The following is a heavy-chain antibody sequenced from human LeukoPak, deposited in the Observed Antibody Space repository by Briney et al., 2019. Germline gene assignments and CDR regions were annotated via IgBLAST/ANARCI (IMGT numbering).Heavy chain of an antibody. D-gene: IGHD1-26*01. CDR2: IKQDGSEK. J-gene: IGHJ4*02. CDR3: ARASGSFDY. Sequence: GSLRLSCAASGFTFSNYWMSWVRQAPGKGLEWVANIKQDGSEKYYVDSVKGRFTISRDDSKNTLYLQMNSLRAEDSGVYYCARASGSFDYWGQGTLVTVSS. V-gene: IGHV3-7*01. CDR1: GFTFSNYW.